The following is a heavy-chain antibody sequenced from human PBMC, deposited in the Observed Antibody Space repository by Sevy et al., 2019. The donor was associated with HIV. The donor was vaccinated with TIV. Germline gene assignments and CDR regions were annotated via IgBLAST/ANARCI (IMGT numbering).Heavy chain of an antibody. V-gene: IGHV4-39*01. CDR2: IYYGGDT. J-gene: IGHJ4*02. CDR1: GDSISSGSYY. Sequence: SETLSLTCTVSGDSISSGSYYWGWIRQPPGKGLEWIGKIYYGGDTYYNPSLKSRVTISVDTSKNQFSLKMRSVTAADTAVYYCARLGRNEGYFDYWGQGTLVTVSS. CDR3: ARLGRNEGYFDY. D-gene: IGHD1-1*01.